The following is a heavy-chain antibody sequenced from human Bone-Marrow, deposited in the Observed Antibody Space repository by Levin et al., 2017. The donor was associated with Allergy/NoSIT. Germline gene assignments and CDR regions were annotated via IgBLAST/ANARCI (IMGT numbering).Heavy chain of an antibody. CDR2: ISAGGENT. J-gene: IGHJ4*02. D-gene: IGHD3-16*01. CDR3: ARGEFGFDS. CDR1: GFTFSSNA. Sequence: PGGSLRLSCAASGFTFSSNAMTWVRQAPGKGLDWVSAISAGGENTYYADSVKGRLTVSRDNAKNSLFLQMNDLRDADTATYYCARGEFGFDSWGQGTLVTVSS. V-gene: IGHV3-23*01.